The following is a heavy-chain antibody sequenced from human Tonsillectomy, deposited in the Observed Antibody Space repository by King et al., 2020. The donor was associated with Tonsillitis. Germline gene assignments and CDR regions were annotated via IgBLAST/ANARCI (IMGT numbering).Heavy chain of an antibody. CDR3: ATSTTYHSPDCSSSSCPNWFDP. CDR2: INHSGST. CDR1: GGAFRGYS. J-gene: IGHJ5*02. V-gene: IGHV4-34*01. Sequence: VQLQQWGAGLLKPSETLSLTCAVDGGAFRGYSWSWIRQPPGKGLEWIGEINHSGSTHYNPSLKSRVTMSVDTSKNQFSLKLSSVTAADTAVYYCATSTTYHSPDCSSSSCPNWFDPWGQGTLVTVSS. D-gene: IGHD2-2*01.